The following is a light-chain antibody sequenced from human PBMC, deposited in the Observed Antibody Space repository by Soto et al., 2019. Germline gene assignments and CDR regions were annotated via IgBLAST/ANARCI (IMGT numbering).Light chain of an antibody. Sequence: DIVMTQSPLSLLVTPGEAASISCRSSQSLLHKNKNTYFNWYLQKPGQSPQLLIYMTSKRASGVPDRFSGSGSGTYFTLRISRVEAEDAGVYYCMQTLETPRTFGQGTKVEIK. V-gene: IGKV2-28*01. CDR1: QSLLHKNKNTY. CDR3: MQTLETPRT. J-gene: IGKJ1*01. CDR2: MTS.